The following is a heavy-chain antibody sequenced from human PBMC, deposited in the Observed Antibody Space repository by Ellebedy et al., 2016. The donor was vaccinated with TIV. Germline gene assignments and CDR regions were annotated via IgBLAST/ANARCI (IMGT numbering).Heavy chain of an antibody. V-gene: IGHV1-46*01. CDR3: ARIASGGYYND. CDR1: GYTFTRNY. J-gene: IGHJ4*02. CDR2: INPSSGST. D-gene: IGHD3-22*01. Sequence: ASVKVSCKASGYTFTRNYMHWVRQAPGQGLEWMGLINPSSGSTSYAQRFQGRVTMTRDTSTSTVYMELSSLRSEDTAVYYCARIASGGYYNDWGQGTLVTVSS.